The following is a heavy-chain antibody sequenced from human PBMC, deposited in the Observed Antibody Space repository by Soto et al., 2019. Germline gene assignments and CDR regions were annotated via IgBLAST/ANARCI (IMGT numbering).Heavy chain of an antibody. CDR2: IYFSGST. CDR1: GGSFSCYC. J-gene: IGHJ4*02. V-gene: IGHV4-59*08. CDR3: ARHTPAISISDH. Sequence: SETMSLTCAVYGGSFSCYCWSWIRQSPGKGLEWIGYIYFSGSTNYNPSLKSRVTISVDTSKNQFSLKLSSVTAADTAVYYCARHTPAISISDHWGQGTLVTVSS. D-gene: IGHD2-15*01.